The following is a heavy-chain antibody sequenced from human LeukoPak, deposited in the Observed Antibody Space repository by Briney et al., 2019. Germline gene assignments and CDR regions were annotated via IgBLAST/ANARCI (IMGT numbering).Heavy chain of an antibody. CDR3: ARYGSGSYSDDHFQH. CDR1: GASISSSGFY. J-gene: IGHJ1*01. V-gene: IGHV4-39*01. Sequence: KPSETLSLTCIVSGASISSSGFYWGWIRQPPGKGLEWIGSIYNSGNPYYNPSLKSRLTISVDTSKNQFSLKLSSMTAADTAVYYCARYGSGSYSDDHFQHWGQGTLVTVSS. CDR2: IYNSGNP. D-gene: IGHD3-10*01.